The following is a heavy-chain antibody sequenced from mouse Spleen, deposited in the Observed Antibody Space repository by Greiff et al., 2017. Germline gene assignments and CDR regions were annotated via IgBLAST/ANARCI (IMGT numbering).Heavy chain of an antibody. D-gene: IGHD4-1*01. CDR1: GYTFTSYW. Sequence: QVQLQQPGAELVKPGASVKLSCKASGYTFTSYWMHWVKQRPGQGLEWIGYINPSSGYTKYNQKFKDKATLTADKSSSTAYMQLSSLTYEDSAVYYCASRTGTEEGFAYWGQGTLVTVSA. J-gene: IGHJ3*01. CDR3: ASRTGTEEGFAY. CDR2: INPSSGYT. V-gene: IGHV1-7*01.